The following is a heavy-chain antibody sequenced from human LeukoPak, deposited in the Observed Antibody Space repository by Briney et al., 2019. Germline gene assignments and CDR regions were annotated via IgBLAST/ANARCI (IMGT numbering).Heavy chain of an antibody. J-gene: IGHJ6*02. V-gene: IGHV3-21*05. D-gene: IGHD3-3*01. CDR1: GFIFGDYS. CDR2: ISGGSSDL. Sequence: GGSLRLSCAASGFIFGDYSMNWVRQAPGKGLEWISYISGGSSDLHYADSVKGRFTLSRDNAKNSLYLQMNSLRAEDTAVYYCAKYQGITIFGVITPNGMDVWGQGTTVTVSS. CDR3: AKYQGITIFGVITPNGMDV.